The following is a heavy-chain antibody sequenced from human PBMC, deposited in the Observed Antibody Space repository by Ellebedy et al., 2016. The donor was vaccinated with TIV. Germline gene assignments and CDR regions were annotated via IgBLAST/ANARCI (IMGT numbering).Heavy chain of an antibody. CDR1: GFTFSDYY. J-gene: IGHJ4*02. CDR2: ISSSGSTI. V-gene: IGHV3-11*01. D-gene: IGHD3-3*01. CDR3: ARDTYYDFWSGYHHPDY. Sequence: GESLKISXAASGFTFSDYYMSWIRQAPGKGLEWVSYISSSGSTIYYADSVKGRFTISRDNAKNSLYLQMNSLRAEDTAVYYCARDTYYDFWSGYHHPDYWGQGTLVTVSS.